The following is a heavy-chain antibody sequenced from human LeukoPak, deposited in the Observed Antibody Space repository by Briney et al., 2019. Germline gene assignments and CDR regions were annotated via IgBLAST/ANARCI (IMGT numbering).Heavy chain of an antibody. V-gene: IGHV4-39*01. CDR1: GGSISSSSYY. CDR2: IYYSGST. D-gene: IGHD3-22*01. CDR3: ADDSSGYYEGAFDI. J-gene: IGHJ3*02. Sequence: SETLSPTCTVSGGSISSSSYYWGWIRQPPGKGLGWIGSIYYSGSTYYNPSLKSRVTISVDTSKNQFSLKLSSVTAADTAVYYCADDSSGYYEGAFDIWGQGTMVTVSS.